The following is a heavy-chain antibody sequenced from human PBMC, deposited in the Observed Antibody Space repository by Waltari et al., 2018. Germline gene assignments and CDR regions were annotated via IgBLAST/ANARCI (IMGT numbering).Heavy chain of an antibody. V-gene: IGHV3-23*01. CDR3: AKAPITMVHSFYYYYYGMDV. Sequence: EVQLLESGGGLVQPGGSLRLSCAATGFTFSSYAMSWVRPAPGKGLGWVSAISGSGCSTATADYVKRRFTISSDNAKNTLYLQMNSLRAEDAAVYYCAKAPITMVHSFYYYYYGMDVWGQGTTVTVSS. CDR1: GFTFSSYA. CDR2: ISGSGCST. D-gene: IGHD3-10*01. J-gene: IGHJ6*02.